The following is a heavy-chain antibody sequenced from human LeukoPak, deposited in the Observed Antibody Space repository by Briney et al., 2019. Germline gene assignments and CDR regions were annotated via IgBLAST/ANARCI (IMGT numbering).Heavy chain of an antibody. CDR2: IYTSGST. Sequence: SETLSLTCTVSGGSISSGSYYWSWIRQPAGKGLEWIGRIYTSGSTNYNPSLKSRVTISVDTSKNQFSLKLSSVTAADTAVYYCARERDYYDSSGYRSAGKDYMDVWGKGTTVTVSS. D-gene: IGHD3-22*01. J-gene: IGHJ6*03. V-gene: IGHV4-61*02. CDR3: ARERDYYDSSGYRSAGKDYMDV. CDR1: GGSISSGSYY.